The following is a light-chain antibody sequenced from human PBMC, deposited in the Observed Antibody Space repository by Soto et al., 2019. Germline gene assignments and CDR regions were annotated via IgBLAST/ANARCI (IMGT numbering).Light chain of an antibody. J-gene: IGKJ2*01. CDR1: ESLSTY. V-gene: IGKV3-15*01. CDR3: QSYNDWPFS. CDR2: GAS. Sequence: EIVMTQSPAALSVSPGERVTLSCRASESLSTYLAWYQHKPGQAPRLLIYGASTKATGIPARFSGSGSATDFTLTISSLQSEDFALYYCQSYNDWPFSFGQGTKVEIK.